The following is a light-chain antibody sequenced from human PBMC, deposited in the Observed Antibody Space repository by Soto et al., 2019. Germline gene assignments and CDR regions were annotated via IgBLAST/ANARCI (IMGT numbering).Light chain of an antibody. CDR3: QQSYSTPRT. Sequence: DIQMTQSPSSLSASVGDRVTITCRASQSISSYLNWYQQKPGIAPKLLIYAAASLQSGVPSRFSGSGSGTDFTLTTSSLQPEDFATYYCQQSYSTPRTFGQGTKVEIK. J-gene: IGKJ1*01. CDR2: AAA. V-gene: IGKV1-39*01. CDR1: QSISSY.